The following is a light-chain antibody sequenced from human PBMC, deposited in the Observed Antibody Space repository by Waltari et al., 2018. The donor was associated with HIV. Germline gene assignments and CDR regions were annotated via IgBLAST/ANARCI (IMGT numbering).Light chain of an antibody. CDR1: QTIRSY. CDR3: QQSHSTPWT. Sequence: IHMTPSPSQPSALVGHRVTITCPASQTIRSYLNWYQQKSGKAPKLLIYAASSLQSGVPSRFSGSGSGAEYTLTIISLQPEDFATYYCQQSHSTPWTFGQGTKVDIK. CDR2: AAS. J-gene: IGKJ1*01. V-gene: IGKV1-39*01.